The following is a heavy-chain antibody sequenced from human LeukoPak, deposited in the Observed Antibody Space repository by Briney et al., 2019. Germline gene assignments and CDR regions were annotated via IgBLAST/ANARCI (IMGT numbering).Heavy chain of an antibody. Sequence: GRSLGLSRSSSGFTFSSYAMHCVRQAPGKGLEYVSAISSNGGSTYYADSVKGRFTISRDNSKNTLYLQMSSLRAEDTAVYYCVKDRALRYFSKNAFDIWGQGTMVTVSS. CDR2: ISSNGGST. V-gene: IGHV3-64D*09. J-gene: IGHJ3*02. CDR1: GFTFSSYA. CDR3: VKDRALRYFSKNAFDI. D-gene: IGHD3-9*01.